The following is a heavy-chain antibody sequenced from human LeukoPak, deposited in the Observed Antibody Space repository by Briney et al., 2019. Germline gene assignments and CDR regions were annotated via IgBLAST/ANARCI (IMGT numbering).Heavy chain of an antibody. CDR3: ARGERIVATIFVYYYYGMDV. CDR2: IYYSGST. J-gene: IGHJ6*02. Sequence: SETLSLTCTVSGGSISSYYWSWIRQPPGKGLEWIAYIYYSGSTNSNPSLKSRVTISVDTSKNQFSLKLSSVTAADTAVYYCARGERIVATIFVYYYYGMDVWGQGTTVTVSS. V-gene: IGHV4-59*01. CDR1: GGSISSYY. D-gene: IGHD5-12*01.